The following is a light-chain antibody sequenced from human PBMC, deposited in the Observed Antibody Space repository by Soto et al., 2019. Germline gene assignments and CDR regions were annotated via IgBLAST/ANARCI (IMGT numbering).Light chain of an antibody. Sequence: DIQMTQSPSTLSASVGDRVTITCRASQSISTWLAWYQQKSGKAPKLLIYEASNLGSGVPSRFSGSGSGTEFTLTISSLQPDDFATYYCQQYNSYSETFGQGTKV. CDR3: QQYNSYSET. CDR2: EAS. J-gene: IGKJ1*01. CDR1: QSISTW. V-gene: IGKV1-5*03.